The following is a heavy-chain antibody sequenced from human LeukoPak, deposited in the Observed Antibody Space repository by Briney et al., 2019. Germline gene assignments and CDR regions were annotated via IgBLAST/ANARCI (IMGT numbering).Heavy chain of an antibody. V-gene: IGHV1-69*05. CDR1: GGTFSSYA. CDR2: IIPIFGTA. D-gene: IGHD6-13*01. CDR3: ARGDRSSPFTFDY. Sequence: ASVKVSYKASGGTFSSYAISWVRQAPGQGLEWMGGIIPIFGTANYAQKFQGRVTITTDESTSTAYMELSSLRSEDTAVYYCARGDRSSPFTFDYWGQGTLVTVSS. J-gene: IGHJ4*02.